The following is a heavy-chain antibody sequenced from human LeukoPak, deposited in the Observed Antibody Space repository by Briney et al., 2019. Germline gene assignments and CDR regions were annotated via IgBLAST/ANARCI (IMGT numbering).Heavy chain of an antibody. J-gene: IGHJ3*02. CDR1: GGSISSYY. Sequence: SETLSLTCTVSGGSISSYYWSWIRQPAGKGLEWIGRIYTSGSTNYNPSLKSRVTISVDTSKNQFSLKLSSVTAADTAVYYCARAKYYDFWSGYYRDDAFDIWGQGTMVTVSS. D-gene: IGHD3-3*01. CDR3: ARAKYYDFWSGYYRDDAFDI. V-gene: IGHV4-4*07. CDR2: IYTSGST.